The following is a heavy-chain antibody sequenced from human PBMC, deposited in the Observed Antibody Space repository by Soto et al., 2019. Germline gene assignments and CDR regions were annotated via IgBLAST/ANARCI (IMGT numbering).Heavy chain of an antibody. CDR3: TTDGVRGEDY. Sequence: EVQLVESGGGLVKPGGSLRLSCAASGFTFSNAWMSWVRQAPGKGLEWVGRIKSKTDGGTTDYAAPVKGRFTISRDDSINTLYLQMNSMKTEEKAVYYCTTDGVRGEDYWGQGTLVTVSS. D-gene: IGHD3-3*01. V-gene: IGHV3-15*01. J-gene: IGHJ4*02. CDR2: IKSKTDGGTT. CDR1: GFTFSNAW.